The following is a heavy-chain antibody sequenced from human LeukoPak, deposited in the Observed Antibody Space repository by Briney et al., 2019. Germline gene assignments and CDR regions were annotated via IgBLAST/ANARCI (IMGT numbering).Heavy chain of an antibody. D-gene: IGHD3-22*01. J-gene: IGHJ4*02. CDR3: AKGGITMIVVVIQYYFDY. CDR1: GFTFSSYA. V-gene: IGHV3-23*01. Sequence: GGSLRLSCAASGFTFSSYAVSWVRQAPGKGLEWVSVISGSGGSTYYADSVKGRFTISRDNSKNTLYLQMNSLRAEDTAVYYCAKGGITMIVVVIQYYFDYWGQGTLVTVSS. CDR2: ISGSGGST.